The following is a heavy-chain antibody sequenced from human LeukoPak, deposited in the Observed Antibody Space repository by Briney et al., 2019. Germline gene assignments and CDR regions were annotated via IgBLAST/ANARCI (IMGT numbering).Heavy chain of an antibody. CDR2: IWNDGSNK. V-gene: IGHV3-33*01. CDR3: ARDYYDDSYFDY. Sequence: GGSLRLSCAASGFTFSSYGMHWVRQAPGKGLEWVAVIWNDGSNKNYADSVKGRFTISRDNSKNTLYLQMNSLRAEDTAVYYCARDYYDDSYFDYWGQGTLVTVSS. J-gene: IGHJ4*02. CDR1: GFTFSSYG. D-gene: IGHD3-22*01.